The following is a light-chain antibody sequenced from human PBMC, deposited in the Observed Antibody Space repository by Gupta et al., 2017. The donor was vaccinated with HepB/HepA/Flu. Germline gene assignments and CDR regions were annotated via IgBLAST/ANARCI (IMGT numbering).Light chain of an antibody. V-gene: IGKV1-39*01. Sequence: DIQMTQSPSSLSASVGDRVTITCRASQGISSSLSWYQQKPGTAPKLLIYRAFSLQSGVPSRFRGSGSGTDFTLTMTSLQPEDSATSVCQQTYGTPHTFEPGARQEI. J-gene: IGKJ2*01. CDR1: QGISSS. CDR2: RAF. CDR3: QQTYGTPHT.